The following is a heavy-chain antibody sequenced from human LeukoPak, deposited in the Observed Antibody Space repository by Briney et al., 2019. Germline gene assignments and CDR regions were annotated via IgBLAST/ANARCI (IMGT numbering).Heavy chain of an antibody. CDR3: ARTPSTSETAAGSFDY. D-gene: IGHD6-13*01. CDR1: GYTLTELS. J-gene: IGHJ4*02. Sequence: ASVKVPCKVSGYTLTELSMHWVRQAPGKGLEWMGGFDPEDGETIYAQKFQGRVTMTEDTSTDTAYMELSSLRSEDTAVYYCARTPSTSETAAGSFDYWGQGTLVTVSS. V-gene: IGHV1-24*01. CDR2: FDPEDGET.